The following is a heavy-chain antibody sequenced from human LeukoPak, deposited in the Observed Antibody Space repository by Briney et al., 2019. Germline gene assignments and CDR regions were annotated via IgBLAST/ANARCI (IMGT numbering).Heavy chain of an antibody. CDR2: IYYSGST. D-gene: IGHD6-6*01. CDR3: ARSKTAQGSSSWGSLFWFDP. V-gene: IGHV4-59*01. CDR1: GGSISSYY. J-gene: IGHJ5*02. Sequence: PSETLSLTCTVSGGSISSYYWSWIRQPPGKGLEWIGYIYYSGSTNYNPSLKSRVTISVDTSKNQFSLKLSSVTAADTGVYYCARSKTAQGSSSWGSLFWFDPWGQGTLVTVSS.